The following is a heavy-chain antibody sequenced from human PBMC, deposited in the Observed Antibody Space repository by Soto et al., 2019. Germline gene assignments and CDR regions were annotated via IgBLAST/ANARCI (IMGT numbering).Heavy chain of an antibody. Sequence: QVQLVESGGGVVQPGRSLRLSCAASGFTFSSYAMHWVRQAPGKGLEWVAVISYDGSNKYYADSVKGRFTISRDNSKNTLYLQMNSLRAEDTAVYYCASSSIAAAGNWFDPWGQGTLVTVSS. CDR3: ASSSIAAAGNWFDP. J-gene: IGHJ5*02. CDR2: ISYDGSNK. D-gene: IGHD6-13*01. CDR1: GFTFSSYA. V-gene: IGHV3-30-3*01.